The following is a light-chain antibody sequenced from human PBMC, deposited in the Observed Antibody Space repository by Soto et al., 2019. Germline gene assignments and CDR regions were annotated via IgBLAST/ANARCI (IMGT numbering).Light chain of an antibody. J-gene: IGKJ1*01. CDR3: LQDDIYSWT. CDR2: AAS. Sequence: AIQMTQSPSSLSASVGDRVTITCRASQDISNDLAWYQQKPGTAPKLLIHAASTLQSGVPSRFSGSGSGTDCTLTISSLQPEDFATYVGLQDDIYSWTFAQGTQVVLK. CDR1: QDISND. V-gene: IGKV1-6*02.